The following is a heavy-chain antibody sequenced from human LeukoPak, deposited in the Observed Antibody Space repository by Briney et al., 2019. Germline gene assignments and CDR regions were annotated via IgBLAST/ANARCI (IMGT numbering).Heavy chain of an antibody. CDR2: IKSDGST. D-gene: IGHD3-3*01. J-gene: IGHJ1*01. CDR3: ARAPSEIGGYYPEYFRH. CDR1: GFTFSTYW. V-gene: IGHV3-74*01. Sequence: GGSLRLSCAASGFTFSTYWMHWVRQAPGKGLVWVSRIKSDGSTNYADSVKGRFTISRDNAKNTLSLQMNSLRPEDTGVYYCARAPSEIGGYYPEYFRHWGQGTLVIVSS.